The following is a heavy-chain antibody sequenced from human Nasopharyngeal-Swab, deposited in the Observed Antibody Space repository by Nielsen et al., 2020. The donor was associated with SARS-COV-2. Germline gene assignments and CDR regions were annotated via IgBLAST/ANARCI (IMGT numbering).Heavy chain of an antibody. D-gene: IGHD1-26*01. J-gene: IGHJ6*02. CDR2: SSVYNGNT. CDR3: ARVTWQLVGYYYYYGMDV. V-gene: IGHV1-18*01. CDR1: GYTFTNYG. Sequence: GSVSVSCKACGYTFTNYGISWVRQAPGEGLEWMGWSSVYNGNTNYGQRVQGRVTMTTDTSTNTAYMELRSLRSDDTAVYYCARVTWQLVGYYYYYGMDVWGQGTTVTVSS.